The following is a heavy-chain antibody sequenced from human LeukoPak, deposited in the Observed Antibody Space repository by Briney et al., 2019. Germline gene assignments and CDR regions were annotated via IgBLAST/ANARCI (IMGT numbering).Heavy chain of an antibody. V-gene: IGHV3-53*01. CDR1: GFTFSSYN. J-gene: IGHJ2*01. D-gene: IGHD2-21*01. Sequence: GGSLRLSCAASGFTFSSYNMNWVRQAPGKGLEWVSVIHSGGGTNYADSVKGRFTISRDNSKNTLYLQMNSLRVEDAAVYYCARDAGTGDSYYWYFDLWGRGTQVTVSS. CDR2: IHSGGGT. CDR3: ARDAGTGDSYYWYFDL.